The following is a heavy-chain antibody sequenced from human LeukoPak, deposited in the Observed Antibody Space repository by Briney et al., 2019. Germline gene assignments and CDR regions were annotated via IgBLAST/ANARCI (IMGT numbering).Heavy chain of an antibody. V-gene: IGHV3-30*04. J-gene: IGHJ4*02. Sequence: GRSLRLSCAASGFTFSSYVMHWVRQAPGKGLEWVAIISYDGSNEYYADSVKGRFTISRDNSKNTLYLQMNSLRAADTAVYYCAKDGAWLRFDDWGQGILVTVSS. CDR1: GFTFSSYV. CDR2: ISYDGSNE. D-gene: IGHD5-12*01. CDR3: AKDGAWLRFDD.